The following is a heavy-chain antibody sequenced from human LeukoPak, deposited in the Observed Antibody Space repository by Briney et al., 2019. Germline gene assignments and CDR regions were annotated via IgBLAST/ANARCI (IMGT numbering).Heavy chain of an antibody. V-gene: IGHV1-3*01. J-gene: IGHJ6*02. CDR2: INAGNGNT. D-gene: IGHD4-17*01. CDR1: GYSLTSHA. CDR3: ARDLGSFGDYYYYYYGMDV. Sequence: GASVKVSCKASGYSLTSHAIHWARQAPGQRLEWMGWINAGNGNTKYSQKFQGRVTITRDTSGSTAYMELSSLRSEDTAVYYCARDLGSFGDYYYYYYGMDVWGQGTTVTVSS.